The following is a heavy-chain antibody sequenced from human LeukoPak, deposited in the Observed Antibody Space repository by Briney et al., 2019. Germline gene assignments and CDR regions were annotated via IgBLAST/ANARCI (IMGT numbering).Heavy chain of an antibody. CDR2: IKQDGGEK. Sequence: PGGSLRLSCAASGFTFSSYWMSWVRQAPGKGLEWVANIKQDGGEKYYVDSVKGRFTISRDNAKNSLYLQMNSLRAEDTAVYYCARAYSSSWLAYYYYSMDVWGQGTTVTVSS. CDR1: GFTFSSYW. D-gene: IGHD6-13*01. J-gene: IGHJ6*02. CDR3: ARAYSSSWLAYYYYSMDV. V-gene: IGHV3-7*01.